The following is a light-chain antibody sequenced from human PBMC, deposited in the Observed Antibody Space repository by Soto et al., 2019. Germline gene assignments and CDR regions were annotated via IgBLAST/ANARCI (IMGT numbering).Light chain of an antibody. CDR1: SSDVGGFNF. Sequence: QSVLTQPASVSGSPGQSITISCTGTSSDVGGFNFVSWYRHHPGKAPKRLIYDVTDRPSGISPRFSGSKSGNTASLTISGLQAEDEADYYCTSYSNANTPFVFGTGTKLTVL. CDR3: TSYSNANTPFV. CDR2: DVT. J-gene: IGLJ1*01. V-gene: IGLV2-14*03.